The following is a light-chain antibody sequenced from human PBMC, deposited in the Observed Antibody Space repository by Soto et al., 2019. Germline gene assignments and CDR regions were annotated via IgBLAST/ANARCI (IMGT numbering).Light chain of an antibody. CDR2: DVS. CDR1: SRDVGGYNY. J-gene: IGLJ2*01. V-gene: IGLV2-14*01. CDR3: SSYTSSSTLVV. Sequence: QSALTQPASLSGSPGQSITISCTGTSRDVGGYNYVSWYQQHPGKAPKLMIYDVSNRPSGVSNRFSGSKSGNTASLTISGLQAEDEADYYCSSYTSSSTLVVFGGGTKLTVL.